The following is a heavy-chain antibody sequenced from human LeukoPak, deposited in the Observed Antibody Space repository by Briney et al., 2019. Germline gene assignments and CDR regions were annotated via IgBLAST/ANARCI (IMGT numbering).Heavy chain of an antibody. V-gene: IGHV4-34*01. D-gene: IGHD6-19*01. CDR2: INHSGST. Sequence: SETLSLTCAVYGRSFSGYYWSWIRQPPGKGLEWIGEINHSGSTNYNPSLKSRVTISVDTSKNQFSLKLSSVTAADTAVYYCARGGAYSSGWYAGIRPNMDVLGKGSTVTVSS. CDR1: GRSFSGYY. CDR3: ARGGAYSSGWYAGIRPNMDV. J-gene: IGHJ6*03.